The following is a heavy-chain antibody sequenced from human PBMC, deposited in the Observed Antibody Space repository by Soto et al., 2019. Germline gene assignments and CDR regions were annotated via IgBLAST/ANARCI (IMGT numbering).Heavy chain of an antibody. CDR3: ARGSSIAGLYYGMDV. Sequence: QVQLQESVPGLVKPSQTLSLTCTVSGGSISSGGYYWTWIRQHPGKGLEWIGYNYYSGITYYNPSLTSRVTISLVTSKNRFSLKLSSVTAADTAVYYCARGSSIAGLYYGMDVWGQGTTVTVSS. CDR2: NYYSGIT. D-gene: IGHD6-6*01. V-gene: IGHV4-31*03. J-gene: IGHJ6*02. CDR1: GGSISSGGYY.